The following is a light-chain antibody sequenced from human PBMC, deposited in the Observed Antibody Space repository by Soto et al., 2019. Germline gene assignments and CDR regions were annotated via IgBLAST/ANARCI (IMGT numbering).Light chain of an antibody. J-gene: IGLJ1*01. CDR2: PNN. V-gene: IGLV1-44*01. Sequence: QSVLTQPPSASGTPGQRVTISCSGSSSNIGSNTVNWYQQLPGTAPKLLIYPNNQRPSGVPDRFSGSKSGTSASLAISGHQSEDEADYYCAAWDDSLNGRVFVTGTKVTVL. CDR1: SSNIGSNT. CDR3: AAWDDSLNGRV.